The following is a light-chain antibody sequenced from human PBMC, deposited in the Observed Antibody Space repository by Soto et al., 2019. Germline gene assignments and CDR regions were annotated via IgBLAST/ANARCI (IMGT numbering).Light chain of an antibody. CDR3: AAWDDSLNGRGV. V-gene: IGLV1-44*01. J-gene: IGLJ3*02. Sequence: QAVVTQPPSASGTPGQRVTISCSGSSSNIGSNTVNWYQQRPGTAPKLLIYSNNQRPSGVPDRFSGSRSGTSAFLAISGLQSEDEGDYYCAAWDDSLNGRGVFGGGTKLTVL. CDR1: SSNIGSNT. CDR2: SNN.